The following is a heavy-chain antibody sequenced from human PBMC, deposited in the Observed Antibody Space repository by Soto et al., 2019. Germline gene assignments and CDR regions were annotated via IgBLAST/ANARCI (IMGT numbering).Heavy chain of an antibody. CDR1: GGSFSGYY. CDR2: INHSGST. J-gene: IGHJ6*03. Sequence: SETLSLTCAVYGGSFSGYYWSWIRQPPGKGLEWIGEINHSGSTNYNPSLKSRVTISVDTSKDQFSLKLSSVTAADTAVYYCARSYYDFWRGIIKGYYYSYYMDVWGKGTTVTVSS. CDR3: ARSYYDFWRGIIKGYYYSYYMDV. V-gene: IGHV4-34*01. D-gene: IGHD3-3*01.